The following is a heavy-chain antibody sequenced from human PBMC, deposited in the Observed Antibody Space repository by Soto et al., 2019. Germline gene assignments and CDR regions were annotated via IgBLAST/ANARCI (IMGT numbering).Heavy chain of an antibody. Sequence: EVQLVESGGGLVQPGGSLRLSCVASGFTFSSYSMIWVRQAPGKGLEWVSYISRSSTTTYYADSVKGRFTISRDNAKNSLSLQMNSLRDEDTAVYYCARDSRDYGDDVWFDPWGQGALVTVSS. CDR3: ARDSRDYGDDVWFDP. D-gene: IGHD4-17*01. V-gene: IGHV3-48*02. J-gene: IGHJ5*02. CDR1: GFTFSSYS. CDR2: ISRSSTTT.